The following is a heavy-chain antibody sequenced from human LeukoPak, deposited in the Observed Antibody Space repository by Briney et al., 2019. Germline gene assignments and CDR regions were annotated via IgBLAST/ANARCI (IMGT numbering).Heavy chain of an antibody. D-gene: IGHD3-22*01. CDR2: IFYSGST. J-gene: IGHJ4*02. V-gene: IGHV4-59*08. CDR3: ARHGSVSSGALV. CDR1: GGSISSYY. Sequence: PSGTLSLTCTVSGGSISSYYWSWIRQPPGKGLEWIGYIFYSGSTNYNPSLKSRVTISVDTSKNQFSLKLSSVTAADTAVYYCARHGSVSSGALVWGQGTLVTVSS.